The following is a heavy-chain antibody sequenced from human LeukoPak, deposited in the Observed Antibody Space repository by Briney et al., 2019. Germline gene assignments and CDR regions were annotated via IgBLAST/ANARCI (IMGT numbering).Heavy chain of an antibody. J-gene: IGHJ5*02. CDR3: ARNTSSSPWFDP. CDR1: GVSVKSPTSY. CDR2: VYYIGTT. D-gene: IGHD6-6*01. V-gene: IGHV4-61*01. Sequence: PSETLSLTCTVSGVSVKSPTSYWSWIRQPPGKGLEWIGNVYYIGTTSYNSSLKSRVSISVDTSKNQFSLEMASVTAEDTALYYCARNTSSSPWFDPWGQGTLVTVSS.